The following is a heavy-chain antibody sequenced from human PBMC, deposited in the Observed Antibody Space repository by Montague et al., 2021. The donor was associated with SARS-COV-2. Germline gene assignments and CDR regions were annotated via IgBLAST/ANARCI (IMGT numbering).Heavy chain of an antibody. D-gene: IGHD3-10*01. CDR1: GGSIRSSSYY. CDR2: IYYSGST. V-gene: IGHV4-39*01. Sequence: SETLSLTCTVSGGSIRSSSYYWGWIRQPPGKGLEWIGNIYYSGSTYYNPSLKSRVTISVDTSKDQSSLNLNSVTVADTAIYFCARPASGIGNAFDVWGQGTMVNVSS. CDR3: ARPASGIGNAFDV. J-gene: IGHJ3*01.